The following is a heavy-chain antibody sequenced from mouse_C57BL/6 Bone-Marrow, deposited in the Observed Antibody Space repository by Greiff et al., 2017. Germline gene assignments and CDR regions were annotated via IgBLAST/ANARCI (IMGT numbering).Heavy chain of an antibody. CDR1: GFTFSSYA. CDR3: ARGTTVVDYYAMDY. CDR2: ISDGGSYT. D-gene: IGHD1-1*01. V-gene: IGHV5-4*03. Sequence: EVKLMESGGGLVKPGGSLKLSCAASGFTFSSYAMSWVRQTPEKRLEWVATISDGGSYTYYPDNVKGRFTISRDNAKNNLYLQMSHLKSEDTAMYYGARGTTVVDYYAMDYWGQGTSVTVSS. J-gene: IGHJ4*01.